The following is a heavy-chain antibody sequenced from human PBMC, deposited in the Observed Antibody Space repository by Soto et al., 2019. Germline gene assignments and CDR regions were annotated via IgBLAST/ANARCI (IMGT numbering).Heavy chain of an antibody. Sequence: QVQPVQSGSEVKKPGASVKVSCKASGYTFTSYYLHWVRQAPGQGLEWMGWINADSGVTYYAHRLQERLTITGDTSTVTVFMVLSRLTSDDTAIYYCARDRGIRDVWGQGTTVIVSS. CDR1: GYTFTSYY. D-gene: IGHD1-20*01. J-gene: IGHJ6*02. CDR2: INADSGVT. CDR3: ARDRGIRDV. V-gene: IGHV1-2*02.